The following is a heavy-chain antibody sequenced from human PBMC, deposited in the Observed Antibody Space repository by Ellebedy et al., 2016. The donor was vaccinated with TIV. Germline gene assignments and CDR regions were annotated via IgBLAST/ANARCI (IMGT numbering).Heavy chain of an antibody. J-gene: IGHJ4*02. CDR3: VKAPQPSIVEANFDS. V-gene: IGHV3-9*01. CDR2: SNWDGGSV. D-gene: IGHD1-26*01. Sequence: PGESLKISCTASGFTFDDYAMHWVRQAPGKGLEWVSGSNWDGGSVGFADSVKGRFTISRDNAKNSLYLQMNSLRPEDTALYYCVKAPQPSIVEANFDSWGRGTLVTVSS. CDR1: GFTFDDYA.